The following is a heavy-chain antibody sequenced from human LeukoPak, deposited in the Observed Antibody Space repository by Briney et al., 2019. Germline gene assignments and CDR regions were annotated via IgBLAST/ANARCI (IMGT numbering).Heavy chain of an antibody. D-gene: IGHD3-22*01. CDR1: GYTFTSYY. J-gene: IGHJ4*02. CDR3: ARVYYDSGGYSSGEDY. Sequence: EASVKVSCKASGYTFTSYYVHWVRQAPGQGLEWMGISNPSGGSTSYAQKFQGRVTMTRDMSTSTVYMELSSLRSGDTAVYYCARVYYDSGGYSSGEDYWGQGTLVTVSS. V-gene: IGHV1-46*01. CDR2: SNPSGGST.